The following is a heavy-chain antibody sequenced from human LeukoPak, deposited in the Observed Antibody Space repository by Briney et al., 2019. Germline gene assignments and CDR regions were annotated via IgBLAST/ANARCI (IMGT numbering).Heavy chain of an antibody. J-gene: IGHJ4*02. CDR3: ARALTPGSSGPFGY. CDR1: GFTFSSYA. D-gene: IGHD6-19*01. CDR2: ISYDGSNK. V-gene: IGHV3-30*14. Sequence: GRSLRLSCAASGFTFSSYAMHWVRQAPGKGLEWVAVISYDGSNKYYADSVKGRFTISRDNSKNTLYLQMNSLRAEDTAVYYCARALTPGSSGPFGYWGQGTLVTVSS.